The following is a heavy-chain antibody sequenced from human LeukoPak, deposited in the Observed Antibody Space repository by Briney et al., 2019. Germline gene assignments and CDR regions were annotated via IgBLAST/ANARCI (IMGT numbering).Heavy chain of an antibody. J-gene: IGHJ4*02. V-gene: IGHV4-59*01. CDR1: GGSISSYY. CDR2: IYYSGST. CDR3: ARDRGSYRFDY. Sequence: SETLSLTCTVSGGSISSYYWSWIRQPPGKGLEWIGYIYYSGSTNYNPSLKSRVTISVDTSKNQFSLKLNSVTAADTAVYYCARDRGSYRFDYWGQGTLVTVSS. D-gene: IGHD1-26*01.